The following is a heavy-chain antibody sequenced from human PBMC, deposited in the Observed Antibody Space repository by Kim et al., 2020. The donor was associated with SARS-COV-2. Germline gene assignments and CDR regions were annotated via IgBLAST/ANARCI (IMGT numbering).Heavy chain of an antibody. CDR3: ARDSGLRPRN. CDR2: INSSGST. Sequence: SETLSLTCTVSGGSISSGSYYWSWIPQPAGKGLEWIGRINSSGSTNYNPSLKSRVTISIDTSKNQFSLKLSSVTAAYTAIYYCARDSGLRPRNWGQGTLVTVSS. J-gene: IGHJ4*02. V-gene: IGHV4-61*02. CDR1: GGSISSGSYY. D-gene: IGHD5-12*01.